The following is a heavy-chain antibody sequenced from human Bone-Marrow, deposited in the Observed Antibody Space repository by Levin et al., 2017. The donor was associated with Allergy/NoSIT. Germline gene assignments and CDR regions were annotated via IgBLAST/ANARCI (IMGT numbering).Heavy chain of an antibody. CDR2: IIPILGIA. CDR3: ARDGVTMVRGGLRAPHGMDV. J-gene: IGHJ6*02. Sequence: ASVKVSCKASGGTFSSYAISWVRQAPGQGLEWMGRIIPILGIANYAQKFQGRVTITADKSTSTAYMELSSLRSEDTAVYYCARDGVTMVRGGLRAPHGMDVWGQGTTVTVSS. CDR1: GGTFSSYA. D-gene: IGHD3-10*01. V-gene: IGHV1-69*04.